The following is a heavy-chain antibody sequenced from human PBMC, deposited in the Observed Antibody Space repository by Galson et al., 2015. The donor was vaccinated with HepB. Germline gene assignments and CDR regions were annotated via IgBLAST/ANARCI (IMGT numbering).Heavy chain of an antibody. CDR3: STSGEDAFDI. Sequence: LSLTCAVSGGSISSTNWWNWVRQPPGKGLEWIGEVYHSGNTNYNPSLRSRVTISVDKSKNQFSLNLSSVTTADTAVYYCSTSGEDAFDIWGQGTMVTVSS. J-gene: IGHJ3*02. D-gene: IGHD3-16*01. CDR2: VYHSGNT. CDR1: GGSISSTNW. V-gene: IGHV4-4*02.